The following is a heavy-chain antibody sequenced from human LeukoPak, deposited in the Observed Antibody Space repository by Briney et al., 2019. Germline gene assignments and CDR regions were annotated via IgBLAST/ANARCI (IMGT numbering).Heavy chain of an antibody. Sequence: KPGGSLRLSCAASGFTFSDYYMSWIRQAPGKGLEGVSYISSSGSTIYYADSVKGRFTISRDNAKNSLYLQMNSLRAEDTAVYYCARARYCSSTSCPTYYDFWSALGGPYFDYWGQGTLVTVSS. CDR2: ISSSGSTI. D-gene: IGHD2-2*01. J-gene: IGHJ4*02. CDR3: ARARYCSSTSCPTYYDFWSALGGPYFDY. V-gene: IGHV3-11*01. CDR1: GFTFSDYY.